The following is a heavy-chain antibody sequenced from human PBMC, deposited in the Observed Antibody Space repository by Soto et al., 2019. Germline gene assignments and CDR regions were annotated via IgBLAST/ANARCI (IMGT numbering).Heavy chain of an antibody. J-gene: IGHJ4*02. CDR3: ARSDGRY. CDR2: IYYSGST. Sequence: SETLSLTCPVSGRSISSYYSSWLRQLPGKGLEWIGYIYYSGSTNYNPSRKSRVTISVDTSKNQFSLKLSSVTAADTAVYYCARSDGRYWGQGTLVTVSS. V-gene: IGHV4-59*01. CDR1: GRSISSYY.